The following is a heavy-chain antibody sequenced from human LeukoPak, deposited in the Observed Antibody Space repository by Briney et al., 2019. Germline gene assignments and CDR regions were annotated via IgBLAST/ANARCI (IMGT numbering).Heavy chain of an antibody. CDR2: ISSSGTI. CDR1: GFTFSTYN. V-gene: IGHV3-48*04. J-gene: IGHJ5*02. Sequence: GGSLRLSCAASGFTFSTYNMNWIRQAPGKGLEWVSYISSSGTIYYADSVKGRFTISRDNAKNSLYLQMNSLRAEDTAVYYCARDPETYYDILTGYLPWFDPWGQGTLVTVSS. D-gene: IGHD3-9*01. CDR3: ARDPETYYDILTGYLPWFDP.